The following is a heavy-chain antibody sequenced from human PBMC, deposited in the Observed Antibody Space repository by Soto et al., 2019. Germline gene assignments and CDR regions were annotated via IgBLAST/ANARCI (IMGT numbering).Heavy chain of an antibody. CDR2: IYYSGST. V-gene: IGHV4-59*01. D-gene: IGHD1-7*01. CDR3: ARSTGTTRLEDNWFDP. Sequence: SETLSLTCTFSCGSIISYYWSWIRQPPGKGLEWIGYIYYSGSTNYNPSLKSRVTISVDTSKNQFSLKLSSVTAADTAVYYCARSTGTTRLEDNWFDPWGQGTLVTVSS. CDR1: CGSIISYY. J-gene: IGHJ5*02.